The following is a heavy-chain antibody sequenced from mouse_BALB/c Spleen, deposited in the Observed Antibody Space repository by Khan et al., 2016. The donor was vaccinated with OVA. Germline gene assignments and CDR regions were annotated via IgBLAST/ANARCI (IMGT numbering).Heavy chain of an antibody. J-gene: IGHJ2*01. CDR2: IWAGGST. V-gene: IGHV2-9*02. D-gene: IGHD1-3*01. Sequence: VQLQESGPGLVAPSQSLSITCTVSGFSLTSYGVHWVRQPLGKGLEWLGVIWAGGSTNYNSALMSRLSISKDNSKSKVFLKKNSLQTDDTTMYYYARLKDIWGQGTTLTVSS. CDR1: GFSLTSYG. CDR3: ARLKDI.